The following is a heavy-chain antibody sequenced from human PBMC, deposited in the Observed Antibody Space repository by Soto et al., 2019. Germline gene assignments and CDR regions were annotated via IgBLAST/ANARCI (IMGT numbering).Heavy chain of an antibody. CDR1: GFTFSDYY. Sequence: PGGSLRLSCAASGFTFSDYYMSWIRQAPGKGLEWVSYISSSGSTIYYADSVKGRFTISRDNAKNSLYLQMNSLRAEDTAVYYCARDRLIAARQVSYYYGMGVWGQGTTVTVSS. D-gene: IGHD6-6*01. V-gene: IGHV3-11*01. CDR3: ARDRLIAARQVSYYYGMGV. J-gene: IGHJ6*02. CDR2: ISSSGSTI.